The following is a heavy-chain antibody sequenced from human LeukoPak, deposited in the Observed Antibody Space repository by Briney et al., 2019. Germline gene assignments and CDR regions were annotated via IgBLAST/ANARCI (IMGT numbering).Heavy chain of an antibody. CDR1: GYTFTGYY. D-gene: IGHD6-6*01. V-gene: IGHV1-2*06. Sequence: GASVKVSCKASGYTFTGYYMHWVRQAPGQGLEWMGRINPNSGGTNHAQKFQGRVTMTRDTSISTAYMELSRLRSDDTAVYYCAVLYWSIAARPFDYWGQGTLVTVSS. CDR3: AVLYWSIAARPFDY. CDR2: INPNSGGT. J-gene: IGHJ4*02.